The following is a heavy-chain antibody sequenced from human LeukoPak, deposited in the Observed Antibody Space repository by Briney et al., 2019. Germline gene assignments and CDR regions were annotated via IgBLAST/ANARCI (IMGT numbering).Heavy chain of an antibody. CDR3: ARGPYDYVWGNYRYTGDAFDI. D-gene: IGHD3-16*02. CDR1: GYTFTAYY. Sequence: APVKVTCTASGYTFTAYYMHWVRQAPGQGLEWMGRINPDRGGTNYAQKFQGRVTMTRDKSISTAYMELTSLRSDDTAVYYCARGPYDYVWGNYRYTGDAFDIWGHGTVVTVSS. CDR2: INPDRGGT. V-gene: IGHV1-2*06. J-gene: IGHJ3*02.